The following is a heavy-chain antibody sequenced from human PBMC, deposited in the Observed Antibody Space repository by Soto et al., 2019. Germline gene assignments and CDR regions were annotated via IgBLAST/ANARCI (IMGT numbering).Heavy chain of an antibody. CDR2: ISYDGSNK. CDR1: GFTFSSYA. D-gene: IGHD6-6*01. V-gene: IGHV3-30-3*01. Sequence: LRLSCAASGFTFSSYAMHWVRQAPGKGLEWVAVISYDGSNKYYADSVKGRFTISRDNSKNTLYLQMNSLRAEDTAVYYCARGEQLGEYYYYGMDVWGQGTTVTVSS. J-gene: IGHJ6*02. CDR3: ARGEQLGEYYYYGMDV.